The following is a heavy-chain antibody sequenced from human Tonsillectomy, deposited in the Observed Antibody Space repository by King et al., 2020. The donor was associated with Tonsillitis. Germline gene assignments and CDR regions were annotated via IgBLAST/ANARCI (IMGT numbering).Heavy chain of an antibody. CDR2: INYSGST. Sequence: VQLQQWGAGLLKPSETLSLTCAVYGGSFSGYYWSWIRQPPGKGLEWIGEINYSGSTNYNPSLNSRVTVSVDTSKNQFSLKLNSVTAADTAVYYCARDITGAPYAFDIWGQGTMVTVSS. J-gene: IGHJ3*02. CDR3: ARDITGAPYAFDI. CDR1: GGSFSGYY. D-gene: IGHD1-14*01. V-gene: IGHV4-34*01.